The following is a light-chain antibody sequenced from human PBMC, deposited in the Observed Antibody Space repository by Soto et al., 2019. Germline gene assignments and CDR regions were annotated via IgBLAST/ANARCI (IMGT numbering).Light chain of an antibody. Sequence: EIVLTQSPGTLSLSPGERATLSCRASQSVSSNSLAWYQHRPGQVPRLLMYGASNRATGIPDRFSGSGSGSGTDFTLTISRLEPEDFAVYYCQQYISSPWTFGQGTKV. CDR2: GAS. V-gene: IGKV3-20*01. J-gene: IGKJ1*01. CDR1: QSVSSNS. CDR3: QQYISSPWT.